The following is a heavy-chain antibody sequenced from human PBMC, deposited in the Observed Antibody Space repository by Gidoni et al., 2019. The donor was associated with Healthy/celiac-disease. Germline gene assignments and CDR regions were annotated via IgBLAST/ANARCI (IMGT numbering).Heavy chain of an antibody. D-gene: IGHD6-13*01. CDR1: GGSLSSSSYY. Sequence: QLQLQESGPGLVKPSETLSLTCTVSGGSLSSSSYYWGWLRQPPGKGLEWIGSIYYSGSTYYNPSLKSRVTISVDTSNNQFSLKLSSVTAADTAVYYCARHVAAAGTPVGWFDPWGQGTLVTVSS. J-gene: IGHJ5*02. CDR2: IYYSGST. V-gene: IGHV4-39*01. CDR3: ARHVAAAGTPVGWFDP.